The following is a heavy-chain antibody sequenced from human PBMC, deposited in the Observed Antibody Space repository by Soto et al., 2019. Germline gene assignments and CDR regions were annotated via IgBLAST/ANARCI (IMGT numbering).Heavy chain of an antibody. J-gene: IGHJ4*02. D-gene: IGHD3-3*01. CDR3: AHRVLRAVFGLVTTTAIYFDF. Sequence: QITLNESGPTVVKPTETLTLTCTFSGFALTTSGVGLGWVRQSPGKAPEWRAFIYWDDDKRYSTSLKSRLTITKDTSKNQVVLTMANVDPADTATYYCAHRVLRAVFGLVTTTAIYFDFWGQGTPVVVSS. CDR2: IYWDDDK. CDR1: GFALTTSGVG. V-gene: IGHV2-5*02.